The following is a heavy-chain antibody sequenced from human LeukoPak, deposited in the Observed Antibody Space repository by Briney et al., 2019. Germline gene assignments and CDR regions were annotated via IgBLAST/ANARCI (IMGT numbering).Heavy chain of an antibody. CDR1: GFTFSSYG. J-gene: IGHJ4*02. D-gene: IGHD3-16*01. Sequence: PGRSLRLSCAASGFTFSSYGMHWVRQAPGKGLQWVAVIWYDGNNKYYSDSVRGRFTISRDNSRNTVHLQMNSLRVEDTAVYYCARDYGTSDHERFDYWGQGTLVTVSS. CDR2: IWYDGNNK. CDR3: ARDYGTSDHERFDY. V-gene: IGHV3-33*01.